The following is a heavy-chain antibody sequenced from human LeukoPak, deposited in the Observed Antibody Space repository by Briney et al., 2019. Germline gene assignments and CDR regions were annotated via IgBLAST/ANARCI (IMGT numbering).Heavy chain of an antibody. D-gene: IGHD5-24*01. CDR2: IKPDGSEK. CDR1: GFTFSDYS. J-gene: IGHJ4*02. V-gene: IGHV3-7*03. CDR3: ARGQYTDGLSY. Sequence: GGSLRLSCAASGFTFSDYSMTWVRQAPGKGLEWVAIIKPDGSEKYYVDSVKGRFTISRDNAENSLFLQMNGLRPEDTAVFYCARGQYTDGLSYWGRGTLVTVSS.